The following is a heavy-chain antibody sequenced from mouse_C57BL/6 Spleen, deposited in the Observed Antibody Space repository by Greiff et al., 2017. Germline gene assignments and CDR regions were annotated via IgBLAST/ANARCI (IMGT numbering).Heavy chain of an antibody. J-gene: IGHJ4*01. CDR2: IDPSDSYT. V-gene: IGHV1-50*01. Sequence: VQLQQPGAELVKPGASVKLSCKASGYTFTSYWMQWVKQRPGQGLEWIGEIDPSDSYTNYNQKFKGKATLTVDTSSSTAYMQLSSLTSEDCAVYYCGSRGMDYWGQGTSVTVSS. D-gene: IGHD3-1*01. CDR1: GYTFTSYW. CDR3: GSRGMDY.